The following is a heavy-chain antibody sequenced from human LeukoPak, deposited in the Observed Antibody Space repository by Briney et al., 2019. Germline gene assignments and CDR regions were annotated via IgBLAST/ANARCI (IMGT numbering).Heavy chain of an antibody. CDR1: GGSISSGSYY. Sequence: SETLSLTCTVSGGSISSGSYYWSWIRQPAGKGLEWIGRIYTSGSTNYNPSLKSRVTISVDTSKNQFSLKLSSATAADTAVYYCARGDRSDSPYYYYYMDVWGKGTTVTVSS. CDR3: ARGDRSDSPYYYYYMDV. D-gene: IGHD3-22*01. J-gene: IGHJ6*03. CDR2: IYTSGST. V-gene: IGHV4-61*02.